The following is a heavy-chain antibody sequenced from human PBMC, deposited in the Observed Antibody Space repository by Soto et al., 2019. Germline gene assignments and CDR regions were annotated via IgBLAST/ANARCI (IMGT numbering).Heavy chain of an antibody. Sequence: GASVKVSCKASGYTFTSYGISWVRQAPGQGLEWMGWISAYNGNTNYAQKLQGRVTMTTDTSTSTAYMELRSLRSDDTAVYYCARVDPCGGDCSSRSQETNFDYWGQGTLVTVSS. D-gene: IGHD2-21*02. V-gene: IGHV1-18*01. CDR3: ARVDPCGGDCSSRSQETNFDY. CDR1: GYTFTSYG. CDR2: ISAYNGNT. J-gene: IGHJ4*02.